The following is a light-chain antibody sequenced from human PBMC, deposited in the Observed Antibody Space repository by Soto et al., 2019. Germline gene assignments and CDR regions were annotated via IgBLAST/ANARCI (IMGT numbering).Light chain of an antibody. V-gene: IGLV2-14*01. J-gene: IGLJ3*02. CDR1: SSDVGGYNY. CDR2: DVS. CDR3: SSYTSQNTVV. Sequence: QSVLTQPASVSGSPGQSITIACTGTSSDVGGYNYVSWYQQHPGKAPKLIIYDVSDRPSGVSNRFSGSKSGNTASLTISGLQADDEPDYYCSSYTSQNTVVFGGGTKLTVL.